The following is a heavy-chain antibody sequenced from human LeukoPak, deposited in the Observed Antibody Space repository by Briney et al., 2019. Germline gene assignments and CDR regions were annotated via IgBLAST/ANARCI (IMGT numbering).Heavy chain of an antibody. CDR3: ARFASSVSSHPVDY. J-gene: IGHJ4*02. Sequence: GGSLRLSCAASGYSITTNYMTWVRQAPGKGLEWVSLLYASGFTQYADSVKGRFTISRDSSKNTLYLQMDNLRMEDTAVYYCARFASSVSSHPVDYWGQGTLVTVSS. CDR1: GYSITTNY. D-gene: IGHD3-22*01. CDR2: LYASGFT. V-gene: IGHV3-66*01.